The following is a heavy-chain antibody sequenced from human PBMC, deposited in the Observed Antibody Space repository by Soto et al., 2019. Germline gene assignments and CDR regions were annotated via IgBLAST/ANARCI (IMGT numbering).Heavy chain of an antibody. V-gene: IGHV4-59*01. J-gene: IGHJ4*02. CDR3: AREVIQLGTFDY. D-gene: IGHD2-21*01. CDR2: VFYSGST. Sequence: PSETLSLTCIVSGDSIGKYYWSWIRKTPGKGLEWIGYVFYSGSTSYNPSLKGRVTISVDTSKNQFSLRLSSVTAADTAVYFCAREVIQLGTFDYWGQGILVTLSS. CDR1: GDSIGKYY.